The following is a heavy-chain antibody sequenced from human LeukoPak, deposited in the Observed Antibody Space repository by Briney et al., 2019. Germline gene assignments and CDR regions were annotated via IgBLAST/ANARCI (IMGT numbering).Heavy chain of an antibody. Sequence: PSGTLSLTCSVSGVSINSNVYYWGWIRQPPGKGLEWIGSIYYTGSTYYSPSLKTRVTISVDTSKNQFSLRLSSVTAADTAVYYCHGPYFYYMDVWGKGTTVTVSS. CDR2: IYYTGST. V-gene: IGHV4-39*01. CDR3: HGPYFYYMDV. J-gene: IGHJ6*03. CDR1: GVSINSNVYY. D-gene: IGHD5-24*01.